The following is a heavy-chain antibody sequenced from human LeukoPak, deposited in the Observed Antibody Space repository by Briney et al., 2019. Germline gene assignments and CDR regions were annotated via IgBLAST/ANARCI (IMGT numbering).Heavy chain of an antibody. CDR1: GGSISSYY. CDR3: ARAVRYYGSGMVWFDP. CDR2: IYYSGST. J-gene: IGHJ5*02. D-gene: IGHD3-10*01. V-gene: IGHV4-59*12. Sequence: PSETLSLTCTVSGGSISSYYWSWIRQPPGKGLEWIGYIYYSGSTNYNPSLKSRVTISVDTSKNQFSLKLSSVTAADTAVYYCARAVRYYGSGMVWFDPWGQGTLVTVSS.